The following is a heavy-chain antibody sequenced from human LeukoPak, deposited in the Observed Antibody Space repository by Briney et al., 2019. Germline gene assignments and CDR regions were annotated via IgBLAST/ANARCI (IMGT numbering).Heavy chain of an antibody. CDR2: IYHSGST. D-gene: IGHD6-19*01. V-gene: IGHV4-38-2*01. CDR1: GYSMSSGYY. J-gene: IGHJ4*02. CDR3: ARGVRSSGWYEKFDY. Sequence: SETLSLTCAVSGYSMSSGYYWGWIRQPPGKGLEWIGSIYHSGSTYYNPSLKSRVPISVDTSKNQFSLKLSSVTAADTAVYYCARGVRSSGWYEKFDYWGQGTLVTVSS.